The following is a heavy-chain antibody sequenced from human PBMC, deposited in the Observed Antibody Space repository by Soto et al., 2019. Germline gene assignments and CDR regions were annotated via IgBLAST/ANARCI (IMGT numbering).Heavy chain of an antibody. CDR2: ISTFNGNT. CDR3: ARETGGDNYGPGGFDI. V-gene: IGHV1-18*01. CDR1: GYTFTNYG. Sequence: QVHLVQSGAEVKKPGASVTVSCKASGYTFTNYGINWVRQAPGHGLEWMGWISTFNGNTKFAQRLQGRVTMTRDTPKSTVYMDLKSLRSDDTAVYFCARETGGDNYGPGGFDIWGQGTMVTVSS. J-gene: IGHJ3*02. D-gene: IGHD5-18*01.